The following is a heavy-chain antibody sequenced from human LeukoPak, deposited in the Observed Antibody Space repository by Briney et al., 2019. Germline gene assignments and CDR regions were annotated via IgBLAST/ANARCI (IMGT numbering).Heavy chain of an antibody. V-gene: IGHV3-7*01. CDR1: GFTFSSYW. D-gene: IGHD4-11*01. J-gene: IGHJ4*02. Sequence: GGSLRLTCASSGFTFSSYWRSWVRQAPGKGLEWVANIKQHGSEKYYVDSVEGRFTISRDNAKNSLYLQMNSLRAEDTAVYYCASGGTTGTARDYFDYWGQGTLVTVSS. CDR2: IKQHGSEK. CDR3: ASGGTTGTARDYFDY.